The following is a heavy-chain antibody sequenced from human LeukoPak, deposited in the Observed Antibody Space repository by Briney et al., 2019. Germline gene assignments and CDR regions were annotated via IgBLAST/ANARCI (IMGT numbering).Heavy chain of an antibody. CDR1: GDSISSGDYY. CDR2: IYYSGST. CDR3: AREVVAAAWYFDL. J-gene: IGHJ2*01. Sequence: SETLSLTCTVSGDSISSGDYYWSWIRQPPGKGLEWIGYIYYSGSTYYNPSLKSRVTISVDTSKNQFSLKLSSVTAADTAVYYCAREVVAAAWYFDLWGRGTLVTVSS. D-gene: IGHD6-13*01. V-gene: IGHV4-30-4*02.